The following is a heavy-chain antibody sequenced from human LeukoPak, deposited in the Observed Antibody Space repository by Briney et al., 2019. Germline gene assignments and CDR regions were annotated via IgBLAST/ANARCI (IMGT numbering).Heavy chain of an antibody. CDR3: ARHSIQAYSSGWHHFDY. D-gene: IGHD6-19*01. Sequence: PSETLSPTCSVSGGSISTSNYYWGWIRQPPGKGLEWIGSIYYSGTTYYNPSLKSRVTISVDTSKSQFSLKLSSVTAADTAVYYCARHSIQAYSSGWHHFDYWGQGTLVTVSS. J-gene: IGHJ4*02. CDR1: GGSISTSNYY. CDR2: IYYSGTT. V-gene: IGHV4-39*07.